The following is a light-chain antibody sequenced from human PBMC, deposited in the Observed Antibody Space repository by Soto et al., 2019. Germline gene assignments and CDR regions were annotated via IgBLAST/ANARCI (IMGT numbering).Light chain of an antibody. J-gene: IGLJ1*01. CDR1: SSNIGTNY. Sequence: QSVLTQPPSVSAAPGQKVTISCSGSSSNIGTNYVCWYQQLPGTVPKLLIYDNDKRPSGIPDRFSGSKSGTSATLGITGLQTGDEADYYCGSWDSSLSAGVFGTGTKVTVL. V-gene: IGLV1-51*01. CDR2: DND. CDR3: GSWDSSLSAGV.